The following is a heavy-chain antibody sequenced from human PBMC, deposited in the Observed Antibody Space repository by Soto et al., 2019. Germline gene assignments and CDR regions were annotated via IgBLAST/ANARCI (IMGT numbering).Heavy chain of an antibody. CDR3: VGEDFDY. J-gene: IGHJ4*02. CDR1: GFTFSNYW. V-gene: IGHV3-74*01. Sequence: GGSLRLSCTASGFTFSNYWMHWVRQAAGKGLEWVSRIKSDGTYTNYAGSVKGRFTISRDNAKNTLSLQMHSLRAEDTAVYFCVGEDFDYWGQGTQVTVSS. D-gene: IGHD3-16*01. CDR2: IKSDGTYT.